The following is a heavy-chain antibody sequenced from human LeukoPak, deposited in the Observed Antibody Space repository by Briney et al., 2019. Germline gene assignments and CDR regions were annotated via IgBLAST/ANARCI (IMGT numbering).Heavy chain of an antibody. CDR1: GASVSGDTDY. D-gene: IGHD3-10*01. CDR3: ATGPMVRGVIITGYFDY. V-gene: IGHV4-61*01. Sequence: SETLSLTCTVSGASVSGDTDYWSWIRQPPGKTLEWIGYIHYRGSTEYNPSLKRRVTISVYTSKNQFSLRLSSVTAADTAVYYCATGPMVRGVIITGYFDYWGQGTLVTVSS. J-gene: IGHJ4*02. CDR2: IHYRGST.